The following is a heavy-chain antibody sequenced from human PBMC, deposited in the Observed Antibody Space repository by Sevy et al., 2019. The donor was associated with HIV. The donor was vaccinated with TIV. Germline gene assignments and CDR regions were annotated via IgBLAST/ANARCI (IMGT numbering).Heavy chain of an antibody. Sequence: GGSLRLSCAASGFTFSNYAMYWVRQAPGKGLEWVALISYNGRSKDYSDSVKGRFTISRDSSNNNLYLQMNSLRAEDTAVYYCAGGGGWRTEYYFDYWGQGILVTVSS. V-gene: IGHV3-30*04. D-gene: IGHD6-19*01. CDR2: ISYNGRSK. CDR3: AGGGGWRTEYYFDY. J-gene: IGHJ4*02. CDR1: GFTFSNYA.